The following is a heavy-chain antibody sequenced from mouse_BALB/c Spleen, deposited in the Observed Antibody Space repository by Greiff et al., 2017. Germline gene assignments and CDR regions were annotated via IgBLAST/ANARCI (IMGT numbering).Heavy chain of an antibody. D-gene: IGHD1-1*01. CDR2: ISSGSSTI. CDR1: GFTFSSFG. CDR3: ARDYYGSSRYLYYAMDY. J-gene: IGHJ4*01. V-gene: IGHV5-17*02. Sequence: EVMLVESGGGLVQPGGSRKLSCAASGFTFSSFGMHWVRQAPEKGLEWVAYISSGSSTIYYADTVKGRFTISRDNPKNTLFLQMTSLRSEDTAMYYCARDYYGSSRYLYYAMDYWGQGTSVTVSS.